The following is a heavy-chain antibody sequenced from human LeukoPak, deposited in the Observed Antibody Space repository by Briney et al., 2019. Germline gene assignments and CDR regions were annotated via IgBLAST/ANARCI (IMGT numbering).Heavy chain of an antibody. J-gene: IGHJ5*01. D-gene: IGHD6-6*01. CDR1: GGSVSSYY. Sequence: SETLSLTCDVSGGSVSSYYWSWIRQPPGEGLEYIGYIFYSGSTNYNPSLKSRVTISIDTSKNQFSLKLNSVTAADTAVYFCARNTSSSPWFESWGQGTLVTVSS. CDR2: IFYSGST. V-gene: IGHV4-59*02. CDR3: ARNTSSSPWFES.